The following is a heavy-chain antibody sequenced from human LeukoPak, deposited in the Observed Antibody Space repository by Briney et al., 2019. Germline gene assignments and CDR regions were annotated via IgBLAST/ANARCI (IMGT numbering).Heavy chain of an antibody. CDR2: IYTSGST. CDR3: ARDGIAVAGTVLYYYYYYMDV. J-gene: IGHJ6*03. CDR1: GGSISSYY. D-gene: IGHD6-19*01. Sequence: PSETPSLTCTVSGGSISSYYWSWIRQPAGKGLEWIGRIYTSGSTNYNPSLKSRVTMSVDTSKNQFSLKLSSVTAADTAVYYCARDGIAVAGTVLYYYYYYMDVWGKGTTVTVSS. V-gene: IGHV4-4*07.